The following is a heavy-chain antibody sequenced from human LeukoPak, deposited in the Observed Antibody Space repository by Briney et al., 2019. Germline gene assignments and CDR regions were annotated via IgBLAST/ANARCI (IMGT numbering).Heavy chain of an antibody. J-gene: IGHJ4*02. CDR1: GGTFSSYA. V-gene: IGHV1-69*05. D-gene: IGHD3-22*01. Sequence: SVNVSCKASGGTFSSYAISWVRQAPGQGLEWMGGIIPIFGTANYAQKFQGRVTITTDESTSTAYMELSSLRSEDTAVYYCARGYYDSSGYSIDYWGQGTLVTVSS. CDR2: IIPIFGTA. CDR3: ARGYYDSSGYSIDY.